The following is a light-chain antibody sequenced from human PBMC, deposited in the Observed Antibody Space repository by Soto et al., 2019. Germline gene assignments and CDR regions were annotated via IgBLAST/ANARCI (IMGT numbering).Light chain of an antibody. Sequence: EVLLTQSPATLSLSPGERATLSCRASQSVNSYLTWYQHKPGQAPRLLIPDASNGAAGIPARFSGSGSGTDFPLTIGSLEPEDFAIYYFQQRDNWAPTFGPGTTVDMK. CDR1: QSVNSY. J-gene: IGKJ3*01. V-gene: IGKV3-11*01. CDR2: DAS. CDR3: QQRDNWAPT.